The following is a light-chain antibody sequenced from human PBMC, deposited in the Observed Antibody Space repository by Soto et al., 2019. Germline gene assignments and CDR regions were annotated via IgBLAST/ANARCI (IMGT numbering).Light chain of an antibody. V-gene: IGKV3D-20*01. J-gene: IGKJ5*01. CDR3: QQYGNSPQIT. CDR2: DSS. Sequence: IVLTQSPATLSLSPVSRATLSCGDSQSVGTYVAWYKQKPGLAPRLVIFDSSTRPTGIPDRFSGSGSGTDFTLTISRLEPEDFAVYFCQQYGNSPQITFGQGTRLEI. CDR1: QSVGTY.